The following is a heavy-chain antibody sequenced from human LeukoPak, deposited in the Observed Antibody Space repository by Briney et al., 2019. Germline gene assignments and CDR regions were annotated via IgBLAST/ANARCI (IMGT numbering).Heavy chain of an antibody. D-gene: IGHD2-2*03. Sequence: GGSLRLSCAASGFTFSSYGMHWVRQAPGKGLEWVSSISSGSSYIYYADSVKGRFTISRDNAKNSLYLQMNSLRVEDTATYYCARDSVLDIVVVPAAHYSDYWGQGTLVTVSS. V-gene: IGHV3-21*01. J-gene: IGHJ4*02. CDR1: GFTFSSYG. CDR2: ISSGSSYI. CDR3: ARDSVLDIVVVPAAHYSDY.